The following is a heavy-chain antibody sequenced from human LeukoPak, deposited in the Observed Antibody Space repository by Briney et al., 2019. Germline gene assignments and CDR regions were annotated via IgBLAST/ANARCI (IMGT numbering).Heavy chain of an antibody. V-gene: IGHV3-30*02. CDR2: IRYDGSNK. Sequence: GGSLRLSCAASGFTFSSYGMHWVRQAPGKGLEWVAFIRYDGSNKYYADSVKGRFTISRDNSKNTLYLQMNSLRAEDTAVYYCAKDTTTVATITDWFDPWGQGTLVTVSS. J-gene: IGHJ5*02. CDR3: AKDTTTVATITDWFDP. D-gene: IGHD5-12*01. CDR1: GFTFSSYG.